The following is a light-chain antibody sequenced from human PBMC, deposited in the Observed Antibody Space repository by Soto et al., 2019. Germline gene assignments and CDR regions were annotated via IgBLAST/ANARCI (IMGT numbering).Light chain of an antibody. V-gene: IGKV3-11*01. CDR2: DAS. J-gene: IGKJ5*01. CDR1: QSVSSY. Sequence: EIVLTQSPATLSLSPGERATLSCRASQSVSSYLAWYQQKPGQAPMLLVYDASNMATGIPARFSGSGSGTDCPLTISSLEPEDFAVYYGQQRSNWPLTFGRGTRLEIK. CDR3: QQRSNWPLT.